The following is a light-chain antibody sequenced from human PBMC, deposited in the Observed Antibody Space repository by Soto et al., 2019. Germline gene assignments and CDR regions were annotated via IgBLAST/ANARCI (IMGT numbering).Light chain of an antibody. V-gene: IGLV2-8*01. CDR1: SSDVGGYNY. J-gene: IGLJ1*01. Sequence: QSVLTQPPSASGSPGQSVTISCTGTSSDVGGYNYVSWYQQHPGKAPKLMIYEVSKRPSGVPDRFSGSKSDNTASLTVSGLQAEDEADYYCSSYAGSNNFGVFGTGTRSPS. CDR3: SSYAGSNNFGV. CDR2: EVS.